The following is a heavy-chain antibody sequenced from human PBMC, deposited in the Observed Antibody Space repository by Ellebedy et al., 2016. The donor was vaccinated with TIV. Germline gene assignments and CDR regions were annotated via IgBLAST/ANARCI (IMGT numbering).Heavy chain of an antibody. J-gene: IGHJ4*02. CDR1: GFSFSTYG. V-gene: IGHV3-30*06. Sequence: GESLKISCAASGFSFSTYGMHWVRQAPGKGLEWVAVISRGGGGKFYADPVRGRFTISRDNSKKTLYLEITSPRDDDTAVYYCATDYGGNSYSWGQGTLVTVSS. CDR3: ATDYGGNSYS. D-gene: IGHD4-23*01. CDR2: ISRGGGGK.